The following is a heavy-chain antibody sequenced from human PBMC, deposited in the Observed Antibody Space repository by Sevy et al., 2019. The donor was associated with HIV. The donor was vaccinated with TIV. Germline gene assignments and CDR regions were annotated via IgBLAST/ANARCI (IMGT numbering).Heavy chain of an antibody. CDR3: AKVYSSGYYSVSGFDY. V-gene: IGHV3-23*01. CDR2: ISGSGGST. J-gene: IGHJ4*02. D-gene: IGHD3-22*01. CDR1: GFTFSSYA. Sequence: GGSLRLSCAASGFTFSSYAMSWVRQAPGKGLEWVSAISGSGGSTYYATSVKGRFTSSRDNSKNTLYLQMNSLRAEDTTVYYCAKVYSSGYYSVSGFDYWGQGTLVTVSS.